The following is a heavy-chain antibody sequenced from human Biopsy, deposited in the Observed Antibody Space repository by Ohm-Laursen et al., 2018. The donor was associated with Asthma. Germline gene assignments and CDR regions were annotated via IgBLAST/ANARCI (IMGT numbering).Heavy chain of an antibody. CDR1: GGTFNTYV. V-gene: IGHV1-69*13. CDR2: INSVFGTT. Sequence: PSVKVSCKSLGGTFNTYVIGWVRQAPGQGLWWMGGINSVFGTTTYPQKFQDRVTITADDSTSTVYMELSRLRSEDTAVYYCARKAGSCISRTCYSLDFWGQGTLVTVSS. CDR3: ARKAGSCISRTCYSLDF. D-gene: IGHD2-2*01. J-gene: IGHJ4*02.